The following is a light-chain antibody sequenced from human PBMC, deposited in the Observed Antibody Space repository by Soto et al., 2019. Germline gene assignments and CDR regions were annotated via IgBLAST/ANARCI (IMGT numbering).Light chain of an antibody. V-gene: IGKV3-15*01. Sequence: EIVMTQSPATLSVSPGGRATLSCRASQSISDTLAWYQQKPGQAPRLLIYGASTRATGIPARFSGSGSGTEFTLTISSLQSEDFAVYYCQRYNNWPLTFGGGTKGDIK. CDR1: QSISDT. CDR2: GAS. CDR3: QRYNNWPLT. J-gene: IGKJ4*01.